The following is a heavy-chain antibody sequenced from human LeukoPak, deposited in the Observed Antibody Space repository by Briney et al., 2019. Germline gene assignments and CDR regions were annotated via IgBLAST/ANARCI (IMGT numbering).Heavy chain of an antibody. CDR3: ASLNCDGDCFPDY. CDR2: IYYSGST. V-gene: IGHV4-31*03. D-gene: IGHD2-21*02. CDR1: GGSISSGDHY. Sequence: PSQTLSLTCTVSGGSISSGDHYWSWIRQHPGKGLEWIGYIYYSGSTCYNPPLKSRVTISVDTSENQLSLKLSSVTAADTAVYYCASLNCDGDCFPDYWGQGTLVTVSS. J-gene: IGHJ4*02.